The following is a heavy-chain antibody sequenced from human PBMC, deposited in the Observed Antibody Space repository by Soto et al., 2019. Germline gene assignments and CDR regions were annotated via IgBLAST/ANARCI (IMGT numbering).Heavy chain of an antibody. CDR1: DSTFNTYG. Sequence: QVQLVQSGSEVKKPGASVKVSCKASDSTFNTYGVSWVRQAPGQGLECMGWLSAYNGDTHSAHNLQDRVKMTRDTSTSTGYMELRGLRSDDTAVYYCAIDARAFMDTPTAAFDIWGQGTVVTVSS. J-gene: IGHJ3*02. V-gene: IGHV1-18*04. CDR3: AIDARAFMDTPTAAFDI. CDR2: LSAYNGDT. D-gene: IGHD2-21*02.